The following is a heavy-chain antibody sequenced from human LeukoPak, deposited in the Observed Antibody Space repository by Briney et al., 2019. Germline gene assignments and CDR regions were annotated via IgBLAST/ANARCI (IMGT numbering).Heavy chain of an antibody. J-gene: IGHJ4*02. CDR1: GFTFSSYA. Sequence: TGGSLRLSCAASGFTFSSYAMSWVRQAPGKGLEWVSAISGSGGSAYYADSVKGRFTIPRDNSKNTLYLQMNSLRAEDTAVYYCAKRARYCSSTSCYIEKGHPFDYWGQGTLVTVSS. D-gene: IGHD2-2*02. CDR3: AKRARYCSSTSCYIEKGHPFDY. CDR2: ISGSGGSA. V-gene: IGHV3-23*01.